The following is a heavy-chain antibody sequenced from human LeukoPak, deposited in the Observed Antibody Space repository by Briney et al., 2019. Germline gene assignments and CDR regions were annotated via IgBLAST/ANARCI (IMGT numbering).Heavy chain of an antibody. CDR1: GYTFTSYA. CDR3: AREHRHKDSSGRELPDY. Sequence: ASVKVSCKASGYTFTSYAMHWVRQAPGQRLEWMGWINAGNGNTKYSQKFQGRVTITRDTSASTAYMELSSLRSEDTAVYYCAREHRHKDSSGRELPDYWGQGTLSPSPQ. D-gene: IGHD6-19*01. CDR2: INAGNGNT. V-gene: IGHV1-3*01. J-gene: IGHJ4*02.